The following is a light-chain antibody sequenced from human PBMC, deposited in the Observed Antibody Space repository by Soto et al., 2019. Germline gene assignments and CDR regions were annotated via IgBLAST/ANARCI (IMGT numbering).Light chain of an antibody. CDR2: DAS. CDR1: QRISSW. CDR3: QQYISFSPWT. V-gene: IGKV1-5*01. J-gene: IGKJ1*01. Sequence: DIPMTQSPSTLSASVGDRITITCRASQRISSWLAWYQQKPGKAPKLLIYDASTLESGVPSRFSGSGSGTEFTLIISSLQPDDFATYYCQQYISFSPWTFGQGTKVEIK.